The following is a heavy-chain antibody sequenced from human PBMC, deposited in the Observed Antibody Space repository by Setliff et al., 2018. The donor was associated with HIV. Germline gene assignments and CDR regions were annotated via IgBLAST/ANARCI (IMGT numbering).Heavy chain of an antibody. CDR3: ARGVGSSSYFDY. V-gene: IGHV3-48*03. J-gene: IGHJ4*02. CDR1: GFTFSSYE. CDR2: ISSSGSTI. D-gene: IGHD6-6*01. Sequence: GGSLRLSCAASGFTFSSYEMNWVRQAPGKGLEWVSYISSSGSTIYYADSVKGRFTISRDNAKNSLYLQMNSLRAEDTAVYYCARGVGSSSYFDYWGQGTLVTVS.